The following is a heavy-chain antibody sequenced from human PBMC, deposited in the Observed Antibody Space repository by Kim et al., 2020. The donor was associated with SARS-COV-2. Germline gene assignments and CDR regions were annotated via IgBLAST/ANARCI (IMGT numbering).Heavy chain of an antibody. D-gene: IGHD3-16*02. CDR3: AGGGTYYDYIWGSYRHNWFRP. V-gene: IGHV4-34*01. CDR2: INHSGST. CDR1: GGSFSGYY. J-gene: IGHJ5*02. Sequence: SETLSLTCAVYGGSFSGYYWSWIRQPPGKGLEWIGEINHSGSTNYNPSLKSRVTISVDTSKNQFSLKLSSVTAADTAVYYCAGGGTYYDYIWGSYRHNWFRPWGQGTLVTGSS.